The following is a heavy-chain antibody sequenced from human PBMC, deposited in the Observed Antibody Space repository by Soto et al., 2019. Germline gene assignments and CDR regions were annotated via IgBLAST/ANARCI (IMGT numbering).Heavy chain of an antibody. J-gene: IGHJ4*02. D-gene: IGHD3-10*01. CDR1: GYTFTSYG. CDR3: ARARYGAY. V-gene: IGHV1-18*01. CDR2: ISAHNGNT. Sequence: QVHLVQSGAEVKKPGASVKVSCKGSGYTFTSYGITWVRQAPGQGLEGMGWISAHNGNTNYAQKLQGRVTVTRDTSTSPAYMERRSLRSDDTAVYSCARARYGAYWGQGALVTVSS.